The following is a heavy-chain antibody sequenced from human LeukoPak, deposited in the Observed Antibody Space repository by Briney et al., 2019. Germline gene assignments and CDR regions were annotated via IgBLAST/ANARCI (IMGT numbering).Heavy chain of an antibody. V-gene: IGHV4-31*01. CDR2: IYYSGST. CDR3: ARGLLFSWFDP. J-gene: IGHJ5*02. CDR1: GGSISSGGYY. D-gene: IGHD2-21*02. Sequence: SDTLSLTCTVSGGSISSGGYYWSWIRQHPGKGLEWIEYIYYSGSTYYNPSLKRTITISVDTSKTQFSLKLSTVSSAQTPVYTCARGLLFSWFDPWGQGTLVTVSS.